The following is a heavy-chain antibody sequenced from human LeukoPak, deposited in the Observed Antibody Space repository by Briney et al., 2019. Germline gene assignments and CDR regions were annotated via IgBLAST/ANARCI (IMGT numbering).Heavy chain of an antibody. V-gene: IGHV4-59*08. CDR2: IYYSGDT. J-gene: IGHJ4*02. Sequence: SETLSLTCTVSGGSISSYYWSWIRQPPGKGLEWIGYIYYSGDTNYSPSLQGRVTISIDTSKNQFSLQLSSVTASDTAVYYCAARRPGTTADSWGQGTLVIVSS. CDR3: AARRPGTTADS. D-gene: IGHD1-7*01. CDR1: GGSISSYY.